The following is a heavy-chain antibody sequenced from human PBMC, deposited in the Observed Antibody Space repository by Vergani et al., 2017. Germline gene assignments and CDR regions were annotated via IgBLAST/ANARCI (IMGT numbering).Heavy chain of an antibody. CDR2: IVVGSGNT. D-gene: IGHD1-26*01. Sequence: QMQLVQSGPEVRQPGTSVKVSCKASGFIFTSSAMQWVRQARGQRLEWIGWIVVGSGNTNYAQKFQERVTITRDMSTSTAYLELSSLRSEDTAVYFCAAQISGSNSDYWGQGTLVTVSS. CDR1: GFIFTSSA. V-gene: IGHV1-58*02. CDR3: AAQISGSNSDY. J-gene: IGHJ4*02.